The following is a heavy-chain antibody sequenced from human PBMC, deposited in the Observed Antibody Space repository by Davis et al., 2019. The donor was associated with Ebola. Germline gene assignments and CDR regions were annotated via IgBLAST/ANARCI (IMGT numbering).Heavy chain of an antibody. V-gene: IGHV3-7*01. Sequence: GGSLRLSCAASGFTFSSYSMNWVRQAPGKGLEWVANIKQDGSEKYYVDSVKGRFTISRDNAKNSLYLQMNSLRAEDTAVYYCARARLWFGDISWFDPWGQGTLVTVSS. J-gene: IGHJ5*02. CDR3: ARARLWFGDISWFDP. CDR2: IKQDGSEK. D-gene: IGHD3-10*01. CDR1: GFTFSSYS.